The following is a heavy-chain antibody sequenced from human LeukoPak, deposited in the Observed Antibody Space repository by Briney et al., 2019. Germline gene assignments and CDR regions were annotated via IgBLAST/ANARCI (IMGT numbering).Heavy chain of an antibody. CDR1: GYTFTSYG. J-gene: IGHJ4*02. Sequence: ASVKVSFKASGYTFTSYGISWVRQAPGQGLEWMGWISAYNGNTNYAQKLQGRVTMTTDTSTSTAYVELRSLRSDDTAVYYCARTRWELLHFDYWGQGTLVTVSS. V-gene: IGHV1-18*01. D-gene: IGHD1-26*01. CDR3: ARTRWELLHFDY. CDR2: ISAYNGNT.